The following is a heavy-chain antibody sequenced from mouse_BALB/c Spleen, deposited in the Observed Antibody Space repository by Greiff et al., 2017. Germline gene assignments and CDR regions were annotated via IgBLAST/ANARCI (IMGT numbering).Heavy chain of an antibody. D-gene: IGHD2-12*01. V-gene: IGHV2-6-2*01. Sequence: VQLQQSGPDLVAPSQSLSITCTVSGFSLTSYGVHWVRQPPGKGLEWLLVIWSDGSTTYNSALKSRLSISKDNSKSQVFLKMNSLQTDDTAMYYGARHARRTGDAMDYWGQGTAVTVSS. J-gene: IGHJ4*01. CDR2: IWSDGST. CDR1: GFSLTSYG. CDR3: ARHARRTGDAMDY.